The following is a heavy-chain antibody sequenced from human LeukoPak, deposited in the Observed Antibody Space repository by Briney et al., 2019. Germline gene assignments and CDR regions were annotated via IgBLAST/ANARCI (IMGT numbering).Heavy chain of an antibody. Sequence: SETLSLTCSVSDGSINSDSFLWGWIRQPPGETLERIGNIHYTGSTHYNPSLRSRVIISLDTSNNQFSLRLNSVTAADTAVYYCARRITYGRTFDYWGQGILVTVSS. J-gene: IGHJ4*02. CDR2: IHYTGST. V-gene: IGHV4-39*07. CDR3: ARRITYGRTFDY. D-gene: IGHD3-10*01. CDR1: DGSINSDSFL.